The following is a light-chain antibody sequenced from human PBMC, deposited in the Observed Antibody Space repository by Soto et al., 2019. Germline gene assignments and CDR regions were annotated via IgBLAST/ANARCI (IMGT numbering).Light chain of an antibody. Sequence: QSVLTQPPSASGTPGQRVTISCSGSSFNIGHNTVNWYQQVPGTAPRFLISSENERPSGVPDRFSGSKSGTSASLAITGLQSEDEGDYHCATWDDDLNGVVFGGGTKVTVL. J-gene: IGLJ3*02. CDR1: SFNIGHNT. V-gene: IGLV1-44*01. CDR2: SEN. CDR3: ATWDDDLNGVV.